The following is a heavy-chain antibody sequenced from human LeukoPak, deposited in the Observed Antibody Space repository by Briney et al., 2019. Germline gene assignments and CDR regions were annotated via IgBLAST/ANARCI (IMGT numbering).Heavy chain of an antibody. Sequence: PGGSLRLSCAASGFSFSTHWMHWVRQAPGKGLVYVAQIKSDGSATAYADSVKGRFTISRDNAKNTLYLEMSSLRAEDTFVYYCGSLTLVARELWGEDTVVRVSS. CDR2: IKSDGSAT. CDR1: GFSFSTHW. J-gene: IGHJ1*01. CDR3: GSLTLVAREL. D-gene: IGHD1-7*01. V-gene: IGHV3-74*01.